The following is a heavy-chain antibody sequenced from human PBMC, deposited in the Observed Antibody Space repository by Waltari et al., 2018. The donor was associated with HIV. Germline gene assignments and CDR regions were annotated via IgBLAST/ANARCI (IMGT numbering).Heavy chain of an antibody. CDR1: GFPFSSYS. V-gene: IGHV3-30-3*01. Sequence: QEQLVQSGGGVGRPGGALRLSCAASGFPFSSYSFHWVRQAPGKGLEWVTVISYDGSETRYSASAKGRFTVSRDNAQNTLVLQMNSLRVDDTAVYYCARGVANPSKWVGGTLDVWAQGTTVTVSS. CDR2: ISYDGSET. D-gene: IGHD1-26*01. J-gene: IGHJ6*02. CDR3: ARGVANPSKWVGGTLDV.